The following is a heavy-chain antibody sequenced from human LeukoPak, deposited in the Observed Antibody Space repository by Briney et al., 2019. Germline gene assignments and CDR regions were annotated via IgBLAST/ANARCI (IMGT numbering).Heavy chain of an antibody. V-gene: IGHV1-8*01. CDR3: ARTPVAGTSRIDWFDP. CDR1: QYTFTSYD. D-gene: IGHD6-19*01. J-gene: IGHJ5*02. Sequence: ASVKVSCKASQYTFTSYDIIWVRQATGQGLEWMGWMNPNSGNTGYAQKFQGRVTMTRNTSISTAYMELSSLRSEDTAVYYCARTPVAGTSRIDWFDPWGQGTLVTVSS. CDR2: MNPNSGNT.